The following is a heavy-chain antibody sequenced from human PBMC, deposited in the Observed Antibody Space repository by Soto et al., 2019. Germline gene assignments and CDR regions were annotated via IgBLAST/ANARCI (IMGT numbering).Heavy chain of an antibody. Sequence: QVQLLESGGGVVQPGRSLRLSCAASGFTFSSYGMHWVRQAPGKGLEWVAVISYDGSNKYYADSVKGRFTISRDNSKNTLYLQMNSLRAEDTAVYYCAKDQNQGSSWYPGWFDPWGQGTLVTVSS. D-gene: IGHD6-13*01. CDR3: AKDQNQGSSWYPGWFDP. CDR1: GFTFSSYG. V-gene: IGHV3-30*18. J-gene: IGHJ5*02. CDR2: ISYDGSNK.